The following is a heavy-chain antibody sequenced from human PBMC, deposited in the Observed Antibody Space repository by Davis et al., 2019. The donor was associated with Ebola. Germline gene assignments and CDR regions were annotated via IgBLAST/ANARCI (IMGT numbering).Heavy chain of an antibody. D-gene: IGHD6-19*01. V-gene: IGHV3-23*01. CDR1: GFPFSSYA. CDR3: TTRIAVAGTSSYYYGMDV. CDR2: ISGSGGST. Sequence: GESLKISCAASGFPFSSYAMSWVRQAPGKGLEWVSAISGSGGSTYYADSVKGRFTISRDNSKNTLYLQMNSLRAEDTAVYYCTTRIAVAGTSSYYYGMDVWGQGTTVTVSS. J-gene: IGHJ6*02.